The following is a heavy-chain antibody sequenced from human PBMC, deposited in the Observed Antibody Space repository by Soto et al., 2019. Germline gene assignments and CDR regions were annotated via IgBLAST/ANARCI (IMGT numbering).Heavy chain of an antibody. Sequence: QVQLVQSGAEVKKPGSSVTVSCKASGGTFSSYAISWVRQAPGQGLEWMGGIIPISDTTNYAQKFQGRVTSTADESTSTAYMELSSLRSEDTAVYYCARSQGSSTSLEIYYYYYYGMDVGGQGTTVTVSS. V-gene: IGHV1-69*01. CDR2: IIPISDTT. CDR1: GGTFSSYA. J-gene: IGHJ6*02. D-gene: IGHD2-2*01. CDR3: ARSQGSSTSLEIYYYYYYGMDV.